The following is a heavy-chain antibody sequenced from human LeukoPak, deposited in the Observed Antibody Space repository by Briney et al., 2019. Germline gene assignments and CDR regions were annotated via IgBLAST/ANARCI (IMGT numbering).Heavy chain of an antibody. V-gene: IGHV3-23*01. J-gene: IGHJ3*02. CDR3: LRRGSGSYYVSDAFDI. D-gene: IGHD3-10*01. Sequence: GGSLRLSCAASGFTFSSYAMSWVRQAPGKGLEWVSAISGSGGSTYYADSVKGRLTISRDNSKNTLYLQMNSLRAEDTAVYYCLRRGSGSYYVSDAFDIWGQGTMVTVS. CDR1: GFTFSSYA. CDR2: ISGSGGST.